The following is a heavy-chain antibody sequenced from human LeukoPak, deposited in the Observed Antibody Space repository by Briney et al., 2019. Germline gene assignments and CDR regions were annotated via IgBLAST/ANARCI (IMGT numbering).Heavy chain of an antibody. V-gene: IGHV4-59*01. CDR3: ARESNLGTMVRGAIIGGFDY. J-gene: IGHJ4*02. CDR2: IYYSGST. CDR1: GGSISTYY. Sequence: PSETLSLTCTLPGGSISTYYWSWIRHPPGKGLEWSGYIYYSGSTNYNPSRKRLVTISVDTSKNQFYLKLSSVTAADTAVYYCARESNLGTMVRGAIIGGFDYWGQGTVVSVS. D-gene: IGHD3-10*01.